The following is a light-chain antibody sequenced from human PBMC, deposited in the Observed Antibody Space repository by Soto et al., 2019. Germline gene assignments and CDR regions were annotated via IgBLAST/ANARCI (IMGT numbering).Light chain of an antibody. CDR2: EHN. V-gene: IGLV6-57*01. Sequence: NFMLTQPHSVSASPGKAVTISCTRSSGSIASNYVQWYQQRPGWSPTTVICEHNQRPSGVPDRFSGSIDSSSNSASLTISGLKTEDEADYYCQSYDDSNHWVFGGGTKVTVL. J-gene: IGLJ3*02. CDR3: QSYDDSNHWV. CDR1: SGSIASNY.